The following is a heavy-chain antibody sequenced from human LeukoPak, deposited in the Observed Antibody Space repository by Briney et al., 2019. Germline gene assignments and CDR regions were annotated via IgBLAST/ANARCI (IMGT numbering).Heavy chain of an antibody. J-gene: IGHJ5*02. Sequence: SETLSLTCTVSGGSISSYYWSWIRQPPGKGLEWIGYIYYSGSTNYNPSLKSRVTISVDTSKNQFSLKLSSVTAADTAVYYCARGEKDHYGSGSYFDMGGWFDPWGQGTLVTVSS. D-gene: IGHD3-10*01. V-gene: IGHV4-59*12. CDR2: IYYSGST. CDR3: ARGEKDHYGSGSYFDMGGWFDP. CDR1: GGSISSYY.